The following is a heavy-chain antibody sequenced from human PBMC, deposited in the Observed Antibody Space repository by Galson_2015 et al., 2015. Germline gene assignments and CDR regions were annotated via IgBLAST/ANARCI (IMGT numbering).Heavy chain of an antibody. D-gene: IGHD3-10*01. CDR3: ARRYGDDAFDI. CDR2: INPSGGST. V-gene: IGHV1-46*01. Sequence: SVKVSCKASGYTFPSYYMHWVRQAPGQGLEWMGIINPSGGSTSYAQKSQGRVTMTRDTSTSTVYMELSSLRSEDTAVYYCARRYGDDAFDIWGQGTMVTVSS. CDR1: GYTFPSYY. J-gene: IGHJ3*02.